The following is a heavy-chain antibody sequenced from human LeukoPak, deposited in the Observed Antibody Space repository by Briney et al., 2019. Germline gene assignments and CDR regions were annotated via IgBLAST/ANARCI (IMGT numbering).Heavy chain of an antibody. CDR3: ARIHRYCSGGACYVLDN. CDR1: GGSVSGYY. D-gene: IGHD2-15*01. V-gene: IGHV4-59*02. J-gene: IGHJ4*02. Sequence: SETLSLTCVVSGGSVSGYYWGWIRQPPGRGLEWVGYVYYSGSSNYNPSFKSRITISVDTSRNQFSLQLSSVTAAATAVYYCARIHRYCSGGACYVLDNWGQGTLVAVSS. CDR2: VYYSGSS.